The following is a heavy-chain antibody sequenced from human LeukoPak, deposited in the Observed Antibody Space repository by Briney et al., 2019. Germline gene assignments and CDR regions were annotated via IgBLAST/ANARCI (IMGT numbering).Heavy chain of an antibody. CDR2: IGGSDGRT. D-gene: IGHD6-19*01. Sequence: GGSLRLSCVASGFTFSSRAMSWVRQAPGKGLEWLSAIGGSDGRTYYADSVKGRFIISRDNSENTLYLQINNLRAEDTAVYYCARDPSHGSSGWFYWGQGTLVTVSS. CDR3: ARDPSHGSSGWFY. J-gene: IGHJ4*02. V-gene: IGHV3-23*01. CDR1: GFTFSSRA.